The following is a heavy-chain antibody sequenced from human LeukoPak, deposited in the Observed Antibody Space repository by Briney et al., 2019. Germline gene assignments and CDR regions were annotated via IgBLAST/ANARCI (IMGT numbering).Heavy chain of an antibody. D-gene: IGHD6-13*01. CDR1: GFTFSIYS. CDR2: ISSFSGTI. Sequence: PGGSLRLSCAASGFTFSIYSMNWVRQAPGKGLEWVSYISSFSGTINYADSVKGRFTISRDNSKNTLYLQMNSLRAEDTAVYYCAREGIAAANTNWFDPWGQGTLVTVSS. CDR3: AREGIAAANTNWFDP. V-gene: IGHV3-48*01. J-gene: IGHJ5*02.